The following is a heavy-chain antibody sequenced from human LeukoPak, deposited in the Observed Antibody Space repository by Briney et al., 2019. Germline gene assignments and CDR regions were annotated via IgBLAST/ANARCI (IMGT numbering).Heavy chain of an antibody. Sequence: GGSLRLSCEASGFIFSRNWMYWVGQAPGKGLVWVSHINGDETITKYADFVEGRFTISRDNAKNTLFLQMNSLRAEDTALYYCATLTHYNSRSFAFDIWGQGTLVAVSS. CDR2: INGDETIT. CDR3: ATLTHYNSRSFAFDI. J-gene: IGHJ3*02. V-gene: IGHV3-74*03. CDR1: GFIFSRNW. D-gene: IGHD3-22*01.